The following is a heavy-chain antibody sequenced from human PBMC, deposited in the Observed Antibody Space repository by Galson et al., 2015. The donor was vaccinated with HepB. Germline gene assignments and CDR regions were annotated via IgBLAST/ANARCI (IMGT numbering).Heavy chain of an antibody. D-gene: IGHD6-13*01. Sequence: QSGAEVKKPGESLKISCKGSGYSFTTYWIAWVRQMPGKGLEWMGIIYPGDSETRDSPSFQGQVTISADKSISTAYLQWSSLKASDTAMYYCARQLVAAAGIPIYYYYYMDVWGKGTTVTVSS. CDR3: ARQLVAAAGIPIYYYYYMDV. CDR1: GYSFTTYW. J-gene: IGHJ6*03. CDR2: IYPGDSET. V-gene: IGHV5-51*01.